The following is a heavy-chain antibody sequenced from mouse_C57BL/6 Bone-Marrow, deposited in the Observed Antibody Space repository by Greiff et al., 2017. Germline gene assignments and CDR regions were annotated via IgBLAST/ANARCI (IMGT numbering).Heavy chain of an antibody. CDR2: FYPGSGSI. D-gene: IGHD4-1*01. CDR3: ARHEYLTWTVYYFDD. V-gene: IGHV1-62-2*01. CDR1: GYTFTEYT. J-gene: IGHJ2*01. Sequence: VQLQESGAELVKPGASVKLSCKASGYTFTEYTIHWVKQRSGQGLEWIGWFYPGSGSIKYNEKFKDKATLTADKSSSTVYMELSRLITEDSAVYFCARHEYLTWTVYYFDDWGQGTTLTVSS.